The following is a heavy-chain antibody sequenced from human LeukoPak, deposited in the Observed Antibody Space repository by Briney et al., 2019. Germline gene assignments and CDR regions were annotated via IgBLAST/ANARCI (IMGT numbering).Heavy chain of an antibody. Sequence: SLRLAWAADGFTFSIYAMRWVRHAAGKWREWVSSIIGSGGSTYYADSVKGRFTISRDNSKNTLYLQMKSLRDEDTAVYYCAKDDLLAYYYDNSGEDYWGQGTLVTVSS. CDR1: GFTFSIYA. CDR3: AKDDLLAYYYDNSGEDY. CDR2: IIGSGGST. J-gene: IGHJ4*02. D-gene: IGHD3-22*01. V-gene: IGHV3-23*01.